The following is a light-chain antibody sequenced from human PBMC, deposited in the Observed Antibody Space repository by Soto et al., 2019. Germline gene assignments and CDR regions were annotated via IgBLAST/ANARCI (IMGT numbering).Light chain of an antibody. CDR3: QHRSSWPLT. J-gene: IGKJ4*01. Sequence: EIVLTQSPATLSLSPGERATLSCRASQGVSNYLAWYQQKSGQAPRLLIYDASNRATGISARFSGSGSGTDFTLTISSLESEDFAVYFCQHRSSWPLTFGGGTKVEIK. V-gene: IGKV3-11*01. CDR1: QGVSNY. CDR2: DAS.